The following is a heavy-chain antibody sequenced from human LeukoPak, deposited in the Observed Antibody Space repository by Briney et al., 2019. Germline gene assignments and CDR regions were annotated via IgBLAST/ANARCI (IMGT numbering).Heavy chain of an antibody. CDR2: IYSGGST. CDR3: ARDAISGSYGMDV. Sequence: GGSLRLSCAASGFTVSNKYMSWVRQAPGKGLEWVSVIYSGGSTYYADSVKGRFTISRGNSKNTLYLQVNSLKAEDTAVYHCARDAISGSYGMDVWGQGTTVTVSS. CDR1: GFTVSNKY. J-gene: IGHJ6*02. D-gene: IGHD3-10*01. V-gene: IGHV3-66*01.